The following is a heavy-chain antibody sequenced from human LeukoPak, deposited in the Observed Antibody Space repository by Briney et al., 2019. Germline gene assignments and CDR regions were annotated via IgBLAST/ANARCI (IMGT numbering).Heavy chain of an antibody. CDR2: IYYSGST. D-gene: IGHD3-10*01. V-gene: IGHV4-31*03. CDR1: GGSISSGGYY. J-gene: IGHJ6*02. Sequence: SETLSLTCTVSGGSISSGGYYWSWIRQHPGKGLEWIGYIYYSGSTYYNPSLKSRVTISVGTSKNQFSLKLSSVTAADTAVYYCARDRRLLWLGELFHPPSYGMDVWGQGTTVTVSS. CDR3: ARDRRLLWLGELFHPPSYGMDV.